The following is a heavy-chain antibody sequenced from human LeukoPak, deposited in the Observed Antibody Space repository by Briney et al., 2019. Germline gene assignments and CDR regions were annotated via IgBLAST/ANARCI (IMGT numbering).Heavy chain of an antibody. V-gene: IGHV4-59*08. CDR2: IYYSGST. CDR1: GGSISSYY. CDR3: ARHLTDDCHFDY. Sequence: SETLSLTCTVSGGSISSYYWSWIRQPPGKGLEWIGYIYYSGSTNYNPSLKSRVTISVDTSKNQFSLKLSSVTAADTAVYYCARHLTDDCHFDYWGQGTLVTVSS. J-gene: IGHJ4*02. D-gene: IGHD2-21*02.